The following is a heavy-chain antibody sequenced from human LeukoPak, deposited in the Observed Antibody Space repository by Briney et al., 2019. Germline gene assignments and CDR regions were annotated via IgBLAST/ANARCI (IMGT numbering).Heavy chain of an antibody. CDR3: AARRGTAPRPLGS. Sequence: PSETLSLTCAVYGGSFSAYSWNWIRQAPGKGLEWIGEINHGGSTDYKPTLKSRVTISVDTCKSRFSMKRSSVTAADTAVYYCAARRGTAPRPLGSWGQGTLVIVSS. D-gene: IGHD6-6*01. J-gene: IGHJ5*02. V-gene: IGHV4-34*01. CDR2: INHGGST. CDR1: GGSFSAYS.